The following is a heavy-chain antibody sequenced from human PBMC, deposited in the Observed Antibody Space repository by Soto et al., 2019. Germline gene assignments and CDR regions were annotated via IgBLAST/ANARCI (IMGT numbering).Heavy chain of an antibody. D-gene: IGHD6-13*01. V-gene: IGHV3-30-3*01. CDR3: ASNSSSSTNIYYYGMDV. J-gene: IGHJ6*02. Sequence: PGGSLRLSCAASGFTFSSYAMHWVRQAPGKGLEWVAVISDDGSNKYYADSVKGRFTISRDNSKDTLYLQMNSLRAEDTAVYYCASNSSSSTNIYYYGMDVWGQGTTVTVSS. CDR1: GFTFSSYA. CDR2: ISDDGSNK.